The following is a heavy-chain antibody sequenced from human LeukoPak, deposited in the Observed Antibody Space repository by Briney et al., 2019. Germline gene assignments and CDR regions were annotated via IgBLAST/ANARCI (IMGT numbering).Heavy chain of an antibody. V-gene: IGHV4-30-4*01. CDR3: ARLPAVNYYGSGSYLDY. J-gene: IGHJ4*02. CDR2: IYYSGST. CDR1: GGSISSGDYY. D-gene: IGHD3-10*01. Sequence: PSETLSLTCTVSGGSISSGDYYWSWIRQPPGKGLEWIGYIYYSGSTYYNPSLKSRVTISVDTSKNQFSLKLSSVTAADTAVYYCARLPAVNYYGSGSYLDYWGQGTLVTVSS.